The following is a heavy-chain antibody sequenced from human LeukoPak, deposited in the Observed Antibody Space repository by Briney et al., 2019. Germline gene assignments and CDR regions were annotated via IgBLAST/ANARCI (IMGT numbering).Heavy chain of an antibody. Sequence: KPSETLSLTRAVYGGSFSGYYWSWIRQPPGKGLEWIGKINHNGSTNYNPSLKSRVTISVDTSKNQFSLKLSSVTAADTAVYYCARGGSMVVTATPPFDYWGQGTLVTVSS. J-gene: IGHJ4*02. V-gene: IGHV4-34*01. CDR3: ARGGSMVVTATPPFDY. D-gene: IGHD2-21*02. CDR1: GGSFSGYY. CDR2: INHNGST.